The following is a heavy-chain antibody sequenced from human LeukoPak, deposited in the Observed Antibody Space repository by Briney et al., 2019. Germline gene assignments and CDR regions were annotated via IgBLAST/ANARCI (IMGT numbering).Heavy chain of an antibody. D-gene: IGHD6-19*01. J-gene: IGHJ4*02. CDR2: IYYGGST. CDR1: GVSVSSGSYY. V-gene: IGHV4-61*01. Sequence: SETLSLTCTVSGVSVSSGSYYWSWIRQPPGKGLEWIGFIYYGGSTNYNPSLKTRVAMSVDTSRDQVSLKMTSVTAADTAVYYCARVLIAVAGFDFWGLGTLVTVSS. CDR3: ARVLIAVAGFDF.